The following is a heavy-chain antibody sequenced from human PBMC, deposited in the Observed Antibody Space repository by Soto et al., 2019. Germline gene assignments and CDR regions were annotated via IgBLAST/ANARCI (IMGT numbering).Heavy chain of an antibody. D-gene: IGHD3-3*01. CDR1: GFTFSSYA. Sequence: GGSLRLSCAASGFTFSSYAMSWVRQAPGKGLEWVSAISGSGGSTYYADSVKGRFTISRDNSKNTLYLQMNSLRAEDTAVYYCAKGYYDFWSGYSQMGYFDYWGQGTLVTVSS. J-gene: IGHJ4*02. CDR2: ISGSGGST. V-gene: IGHV3-23*01. CDR3: AKGYYDFWSGYSQMGYFDY.